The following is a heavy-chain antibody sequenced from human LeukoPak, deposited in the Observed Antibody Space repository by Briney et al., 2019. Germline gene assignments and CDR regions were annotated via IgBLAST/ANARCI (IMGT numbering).Heavy chain of an antibody. V-gene: IGHV3-30-3*01. CDR2: ISYDGSNK. Sequence: GGSLRLSCAASGFTFSSYAMHWVRQAPGKGLEWVAVISYDGSNKYYADSVKGRFTISRDNSKNTLYLQMNSLRAEGTAVYYCARDGSYYYDSSGYYDAFDIWGQGTMVTVSS. CDR1: GFTFSSYA. D-gene: IGHD3-22*01. J-gene: IGHJ3*02. CDR3: ARDGSYYYDSSGYYDAFDI.